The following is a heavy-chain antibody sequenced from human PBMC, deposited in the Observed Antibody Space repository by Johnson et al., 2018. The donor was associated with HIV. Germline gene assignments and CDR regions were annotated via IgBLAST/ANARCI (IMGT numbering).Heavy chain of an antibody. V-gene: IGHV3-23*01. Sequence: EVQLLESGGGLEQPGGSLRLSCAASGFTFASSAMSWVRQAPGKGLEWVSAISDSGSTYYADSVKGRFTISRDNSKNTLYLQMNSLRAEDTAIYYCAKRPIMIAFGEINGFDIWGQGTMVTVSS. J-gene: IGHJ3*02. CDR2: ISDSGST. CDR1: GFTFASSA. CDR3: AKRPIMIAFGEINGFDI. D-gene: IGHD3-16*01.